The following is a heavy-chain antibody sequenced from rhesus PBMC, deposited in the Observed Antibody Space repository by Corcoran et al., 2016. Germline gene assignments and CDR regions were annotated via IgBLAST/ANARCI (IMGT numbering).Heavy chain of an antibody. D-gene: IGHD3-28*01. Sequence: EVQLVETGGGLVQPGGSLKLSCEASGFTFSNYGMSWVGQAPGKGLEWVSAINSDGGTTYYADSVKGRFTISRDNSKNTLSLQMNSLRAEDTAVYYCGRELRWLLQQAYWGQGVLVTVSS. V-gene: IGHV3S5*01. J-gene: IGHJ4*01. CDR1: GFTFSNYG. CDR3: GRELRWLLQQAY. CDR2: INSDGGTT.